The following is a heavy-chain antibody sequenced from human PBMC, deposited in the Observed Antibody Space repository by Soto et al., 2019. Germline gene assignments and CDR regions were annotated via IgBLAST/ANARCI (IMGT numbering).Heavy chain of an antibody. J-gene: IGHJ6*04. D-gene: IGHD1-7*01. Sequence: GASVKVSCKASGGTFSTSAISWVRQAPGQGLEWMGGIMPIFRTPDYAQKFQGRVTITADESTSTAYMELSGLRSDDTAVYYCARDKDRQQLGGNYHYMLDVWGKGTTVTVSS. CDR2: IMPIFRTP. V-gene: IGHV1-69*13. CDR1: GGTFSTSA. CDR3: ARDKDRQQLGGNYHYMLDV.